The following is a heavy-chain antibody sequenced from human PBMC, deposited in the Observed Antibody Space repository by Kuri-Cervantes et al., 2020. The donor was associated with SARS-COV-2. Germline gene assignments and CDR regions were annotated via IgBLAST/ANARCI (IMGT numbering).Heavy chain of an antibody. D-gene: IGHD6-13*01. Sequence: GGSLRLSCAASGSTFSNGDMNWVRQAPGKGLEWVSGVSWNGSRTHYADSVKGRFIISRDNSRNFLYQQMNSLRAEDMAVYYCVRHKAAAGIVAPDWGQGTLVTVSS. CDR3: VRHKAAAGIVAPD. V-gene: IGHV3-19*01. J-gene: IGHJ4*02. CDR2: VSWNGSRT. CDR1: GSTFSNGD.